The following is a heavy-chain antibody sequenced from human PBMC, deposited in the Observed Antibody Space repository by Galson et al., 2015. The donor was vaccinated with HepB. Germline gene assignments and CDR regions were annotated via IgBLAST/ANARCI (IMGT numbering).Heavy chain of an antibody. CDR1: GYSFINYG. CDR2: FSGYVGST. D-gene: IGHD1-7*01. J-gene: IGHJ6*02. CDR3: ARDSRLELRLNNYFSYGMDV. Sequence: HSGAEVKKPGTSVKVSCKASGYSFINYGISWIRQAPGPGLEWLGWFSGYVGSTNYAQKFQGRVAMTADASTGTAYLELRNLRSDVTAVYYCARDSRLELRLNNYFSYGMDVWGQGSAVTVSS. V-gene: IGHV1-18*01.